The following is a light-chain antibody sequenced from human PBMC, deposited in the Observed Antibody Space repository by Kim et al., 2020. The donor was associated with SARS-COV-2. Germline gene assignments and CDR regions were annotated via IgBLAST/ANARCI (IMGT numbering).Light chain of an antibody. CDR3: QQDNGYPYT. Sequence: SVSVGDRITMTCRASQGINNYLAWFQQRPGRAPRSLIDGASNLQSGVPSKFSGSGFGTDFTLTITNLQPEDFATYYCQQDNGYPYTFGQGTKLEI. J-gene: IGKJ2*01. V-gene: IGKV1-16*02. CDR1: QGINNY. CDR2: GAS.